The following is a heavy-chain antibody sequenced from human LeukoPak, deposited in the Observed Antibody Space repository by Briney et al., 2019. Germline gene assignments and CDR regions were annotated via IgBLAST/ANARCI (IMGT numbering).Heavy chain of an antibody. CDR2: IYSTVT. CDR1: GGSISTYY. J-gene: IGHJ5*02. CDR3: ARDSGTTGEVKFDP. Sequence: SETLSLTCTVSGGSISTYYLSWIRQPAGRGLEWIGRIYSTVTTCNPSLKSRVTMSADTSRNHVSLTLNSVTAADTAVYYCARDSGTTGEVKFDPWGQGTLVTVSS. V-gene: IGHV4-4*07. D-gene: IGHD3-10*01.